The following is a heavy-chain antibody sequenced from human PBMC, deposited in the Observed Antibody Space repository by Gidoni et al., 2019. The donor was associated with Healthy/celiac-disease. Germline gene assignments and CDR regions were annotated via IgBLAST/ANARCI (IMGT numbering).Heavy chain of an antibody. CDR1: GFTFSSYS. Sequence: EVQLVESGGGLVKPGGSLRLSCAASGFTFSSYSMNWVRQAPGKGLEWVSSISSISSYIYYADSVKGRFTISRDNAKNSLYLQMNSLRAEDTAVYYCARDDYYDSSGYYFRIDFDYWGQGTLVTVSS. CDR3: ARDDYYDSSGYYFRIDFDY. D-gene: IGHD3-22*01. V-gene: IGHV3-21*01. J-gene: IGHJ4*02. CDR2: ISSISSYI.